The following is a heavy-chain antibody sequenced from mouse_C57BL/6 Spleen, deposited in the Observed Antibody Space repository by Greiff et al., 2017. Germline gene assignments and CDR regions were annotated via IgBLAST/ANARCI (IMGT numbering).Heavy chain of an antibody. V-gene: IGHV2-3*01. Sequence: VKLVESGPGLVAPSQSLSITCTVSGFSLTSYGVSWVRQPPGKGLEWLGVIWGDGSTNYHSALISRLSLSKDNSKSHVFLKLNSLQTDDTATYYCAKGGRRRAWFAYWGQGTLVTVSA. J-gene: IGHJ3*01. CDR3: AKGGRRRAWFAY. CDR1: GFSLTSYG. CDR2: IWGDGST.